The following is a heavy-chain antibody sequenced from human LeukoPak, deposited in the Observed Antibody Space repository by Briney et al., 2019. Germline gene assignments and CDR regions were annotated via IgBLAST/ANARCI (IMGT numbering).Heavy chain of an antibody. CDR2: INPNSGGT. D-gene: IGHD3-9*01. Sequence: ASVKVSCKASGYTFTGYYLHWVRQAPGQGLEWMGWINPNSGGTNYAQNFQGRVTMTRDTSISTAYMELRSLRSDDTAVYYCARDYYNILTGYPYNAFDMWGQGTMVTVS. J-gene: IGHJ3*02. CDR1: GYTFTGYY. V-gene: IGHV1-2*02. CDR3: ARDYYNILTGYPYNAFDM.